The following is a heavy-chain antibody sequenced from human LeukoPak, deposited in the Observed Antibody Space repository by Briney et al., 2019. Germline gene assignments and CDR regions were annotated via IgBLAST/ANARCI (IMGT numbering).Heavy chain of an antibody. CDR1: GFTFSSYG. CDR2: ISYDGSNK. D-gene: IGHD3-22*01. Sequence: GGSLRLSCAASGFTFSSYGMHWVRQAPGKGLEWVAVISYDGSNKYYADSVKGRFTISRDNSKNTLYLQMNSLRPDDTAIYSCARQEARGYLYEGLDYWGQGTLVTVSS. J-gene: IGHJ4*02. CDR3: ARQEARGYLYEGLDY. V-gene: IGHV3-30*03.